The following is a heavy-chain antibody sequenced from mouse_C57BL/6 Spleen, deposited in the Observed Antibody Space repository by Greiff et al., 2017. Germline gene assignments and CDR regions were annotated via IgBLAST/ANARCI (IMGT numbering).Heavy chain of an antibody. V-gene: IGHV1-42*01. J-gene: IGHJ4*01. CDR1: GYSFTGYY. CDR3: AVYNYAPDYAMYY. CDR2: INPSTGGT. Sequence: VQLQQSGPELVKPGASVKISCKASGYSFTGYYMNWVKQSPEKSLEWIGEINPSTGGTTYNQKFKAKATLTVDKSSSTAYMQLKSLTSEDSAVYYCAVYNYAPDYAMYYWGQGTSVTVSS. D-gene: IGHD2-12*01.